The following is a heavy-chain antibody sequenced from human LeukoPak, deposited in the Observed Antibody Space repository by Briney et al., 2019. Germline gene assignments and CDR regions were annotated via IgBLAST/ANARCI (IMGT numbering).Heavy chain of an antibody. D-gene: IGHD3-9*01. CDR1: GFTFSSYG. CDR2: VSGSGGST. J-gene: IGHJ6*03. V-gene: IGHV3-23*01. CDR3: AKCILTGYYKGYMDV. Sequence: GGSLRLSCAASGFTFSSYGMSWVRQAPGKGLEWVSAVSGSGGSTYYADSVKGRFTISRDNSKNTLYLQMNSLRAEDTAVYYCAKCILTGYYKGYMDVWGKGTTVTISS.